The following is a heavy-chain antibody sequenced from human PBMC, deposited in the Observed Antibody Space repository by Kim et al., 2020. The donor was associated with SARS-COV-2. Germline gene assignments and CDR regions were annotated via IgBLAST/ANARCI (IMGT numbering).Heavy chain of an antibody. CDR2: GT. Sequence: GTNYAQKFQGWVTMTRDTSISTAYMELGRLRSDDTAVYYCARDLGTTNDYWGQGTLVTVSS. D-gene: IGHD1-7*01. J-gene: IGHJ4*02. CDR3: ARDLGTTNDY. V-gene: IGHV1-2*04.